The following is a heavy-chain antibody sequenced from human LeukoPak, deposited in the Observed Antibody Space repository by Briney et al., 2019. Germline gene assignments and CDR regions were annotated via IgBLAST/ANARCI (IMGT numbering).Heavy chain of an antibody. D-gene: IGHD1-26*01. J-gene: IGHJ5*02. CDR2: ISVYNGHT. CDR3: ARDHAAGWELPLNWFDP. V-gene: IGHV1-18*04. CDR1: GYTFTGYY. Sequence: ASVKVSCKASGYTFTGYYMHWVRQAPGQGLEWMGWISVYNGHTNYAQKFQGRVTMTTDTSTSTAYMELRSLRSDDTAVYYCARDHAAGWELPLNWFDPWGQGTLVTVSS.